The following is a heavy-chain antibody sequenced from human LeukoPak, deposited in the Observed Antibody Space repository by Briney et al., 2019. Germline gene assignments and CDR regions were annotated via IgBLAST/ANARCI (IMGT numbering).Heavy chain of an antibody. CDR1: GFTYGGYG. J-gene: IGHJ4*02. CDR3: TRYNNDHFDY. Sequence: GGSLRLSCAGSGFTYGGYGMHWFRQTPGKGLEWVAVIAYDGSRAFYADSVKGRFTISGDNSKNTMSVQMDDLRAEDTAVYYCTRYNNDHFDYWGQGTLVTVSS. V-gene: IGHV3-33*01. D-gene: IGHD1-14*01. CDR2: IAYDGSRA.